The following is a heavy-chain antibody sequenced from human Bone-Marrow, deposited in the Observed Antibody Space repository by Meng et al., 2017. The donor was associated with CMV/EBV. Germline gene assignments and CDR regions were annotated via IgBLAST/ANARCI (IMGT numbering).Heavy chain of an antibody. CDR2: IESKPHGGTT. CDR1: GFTFGDYA. V-gene: IGHV3-49*04. CDR3: TREWGATGPSSFHH. J-gene: IGHJ4*02. Sequence: GGSLKISCTSSGFTFGDYALSWVRQAPGKGLDWVGFIESKPHGGTTEYAASVKGRFTISRDDSKSIVYLQMIRLKTEDTAVYYCTREWGATGPSSFHHWGQGTLVTVSS. D-gene: IGHD1-26*01.